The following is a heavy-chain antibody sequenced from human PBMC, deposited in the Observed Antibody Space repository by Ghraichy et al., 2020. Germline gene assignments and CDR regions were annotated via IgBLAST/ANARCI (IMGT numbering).Heavy chain of an antibody. Sequence: GGSLRLTCAVSGFTFSSRAMSWVRQAPGKGLEWVASRCGRGDCTYYADSVKGRFTISGDNSQNTLFLHMDSLRAEDTAVYYCARAYGGNSWGVFDDWGQGTVVTVSS. V-gene: IGHV3-23*01. J-gene: IGHJ3*01. D-gene: IGHD2-21*01. CDR1: GFTFSSRA. CDR2: RCGRGDCT. CDR3: ARAYGGNSWGVFDD.